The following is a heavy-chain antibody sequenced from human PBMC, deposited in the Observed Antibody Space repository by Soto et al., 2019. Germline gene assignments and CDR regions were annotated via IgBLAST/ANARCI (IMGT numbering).Heavy chain of an antibody. Sequence: SETLSLTCTVSGGSISSYYWSWIRPPPGKGLEWIGYIYYSGSTNYNPSLKSRVTISVHTSKNQFSLTLSSVTAAATAVYYCTRHVLEDYGDYVKYWGQRTLVTVSS. CDR2: IYYSGST. J-gene: IGHJ4*02. CDR3: TRHVLEDYGDYVKY. D-gene: IGHD4-17*01. CDR1: GGSISSYY. V-gene: IGHV4-59*08.